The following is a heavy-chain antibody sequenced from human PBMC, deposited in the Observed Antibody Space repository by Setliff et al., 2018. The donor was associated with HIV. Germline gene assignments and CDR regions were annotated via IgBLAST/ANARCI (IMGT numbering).Heavy chain of an antibody. Sequence: ASVKVSCKVSGFTLTELSMHWVRQAPGKGLEWMGSFNPEDGKTIYADSVTGRFTISRDDSKNTLYLQMNSLRAEDTVVYYCAKGKNWFDFWGQGTLVTVSS. J-gene: IGHJ5*01. CDR3: AKGKNWFDF. CDR2: FNPEDGKT. CDR1: GFTLTELS. V-gene: IGHV1-24*01.